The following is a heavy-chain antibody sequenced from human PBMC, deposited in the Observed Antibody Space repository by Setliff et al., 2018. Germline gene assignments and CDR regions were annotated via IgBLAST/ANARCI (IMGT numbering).Heavy chain of an antibody. CDR2: ISSSGSTI. Sequence: TGGSLRLSCAASGFTFSDYYMSWIRQAPGKGLEWVSYISSSGSTIHYADSVRGRFTISRDNAKNSLYLQMNSLRAEDTAVYYCARSAGQWLASYFDCWGQGTLVTVSS. V-gene: IGHV3-11*04. J-gene: IGHJ4*02. D-gene: IGHD6-19*01. CDR3: ARSAGQWLASYFDC. CDR1: GFTFSDYY.